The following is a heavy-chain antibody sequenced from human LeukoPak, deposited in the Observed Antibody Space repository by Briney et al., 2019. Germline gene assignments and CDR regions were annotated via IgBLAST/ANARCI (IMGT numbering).Heavy chain of an antibody. D-gene: IGHD6-13*01. CDR1: GFTFSSYA. CDR3: ANRWAPGIAAAGTYDAFDI. V-gene: IGHV3-23*01. CDR2: ISGSGGST. Sequence: PGGSLRLSCAASGFTFSSYAMSWVRQAPGKGLEWVSAISGSGGSTYYADSVKGRFTISRDNSKNTLYLQMNSLRAEDTAVYYCANRWAPGIAAAGTYDAFDIWGQGTMVTVSS. J-gene: IGHJ3*02.